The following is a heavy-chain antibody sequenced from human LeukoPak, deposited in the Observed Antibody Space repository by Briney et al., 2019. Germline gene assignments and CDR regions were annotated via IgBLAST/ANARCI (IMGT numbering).Heavy chain of an antibody. CDR3: AKRYYNTSGYYSLGY. CDR1: GFTFSSYG. Sequence: GGSLRLSCAASGFTFSSYGMHWVRQAPGKGLEWVAFIRYDGSTKYYADSVKGRFTISRDNSKNTLYLQMGSLRAEDTAVYYCAKRYYNTSGYYSLGYWGQGTLVTVSS. D-gene: IGHD3-22*01. J-gene: IGHJ4*02. CDR2: IRYDGSTK. V-gene: IGHV3-30*02.